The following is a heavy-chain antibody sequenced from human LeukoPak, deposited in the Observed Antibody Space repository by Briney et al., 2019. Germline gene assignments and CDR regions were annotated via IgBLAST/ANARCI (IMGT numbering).Heavy chain of an antibody. V-gene: IGHV1-69*06. CDR1: GGTFSSYA. Sequence: ASVKVSCKASGGTFSSYAISWVRQAPGQGLEWMGGIIPIFGTANYAQKFQGRVTITADKSTSTAYMELSSLRSEDTAVYYCATTLNDYGGNSDAFDIWGQGTMVTVSS. J-gene: IGHJ3*02. CDR2: IIPIFGTA. D-gene: IGHD4-23*01. CDR3: ATTLNDYGGNSDAFDI.